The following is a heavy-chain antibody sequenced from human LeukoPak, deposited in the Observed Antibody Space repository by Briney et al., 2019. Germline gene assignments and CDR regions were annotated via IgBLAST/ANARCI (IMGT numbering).Heavy chain of an antibody. CDR2: IYSGGST. Sequence: GGSLRLSCAASGFXVSSNYISWVRQAPGKGLEWVSVIYSGGSTYYADSVKGRFTISRDNSKNTLYLQMNSLRAEDTAVYYCASSGSYGAFDIWGQGTMVTVSS. CDR1: GFXVSSNY. V-gene: IGHV3-53*01. J-gene: IGHJ3*02. D-gene: IGHD1-26*01. CDR3: ASSGSYGAFDI.